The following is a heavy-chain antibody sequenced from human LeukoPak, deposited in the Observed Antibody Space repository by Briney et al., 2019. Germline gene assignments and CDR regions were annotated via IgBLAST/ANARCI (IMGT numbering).Heavy chain of an antibody. V-gene: IGHV3-74*03. CDR3: ARGPPSSGGAYVGDY. CDR1: GFTFSNHR. D-gene: IGHD3-22*01. CDR2: IDAGGSST. J-gene: IGHJ4*01. Sequence: PGGSLRLSCEASGFTFSNHRMHWVRQVPGKGLVWVSRIDAGGSSTSYADSVKGRFSISRDNAKSTLYLQMNSLRVEETAVYYCARGPPSSGGAYVGDYWGHGALVTVSS.